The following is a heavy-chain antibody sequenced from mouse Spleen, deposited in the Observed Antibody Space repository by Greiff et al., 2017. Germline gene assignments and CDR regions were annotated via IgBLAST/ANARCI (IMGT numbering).Heavy chain of an antibody. CDR1: GFTFSSYA. Sequence: EVQLVESGEGLVKPGGSLKLSCAASGFTFSSYAMSWVRQTPEKRLEWVAYISSGGDYIYYADTVKGRFTISRDDARNTLYLQMSSLKSEDTAMYYCTRGDGYPSWFAYWGQGTLVTVSA. D-gene: IGHD2-3*01. CDR2: ISSGGDYI. J-gene: IGHJ3*01. CDR3: TRGDGYPSWFAY. V-gene: IGHV5-9-1*02.